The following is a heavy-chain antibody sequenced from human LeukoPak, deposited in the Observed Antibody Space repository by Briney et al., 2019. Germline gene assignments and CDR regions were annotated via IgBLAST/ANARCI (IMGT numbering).Heavy chain of an antibody. CDR3: PRDPTVVVPAASRRYYYYMDV. D-gene: IGHD2-2*01. CDR1: GYTFNGYY. CDR2: INPNSGGT. J-gene: IGHJ6*03. Sequence: ASVKVSCTASGYTFNGYYMHWVRRAPGQRLEWRGWINPNSGGTNYAQKLQRRVTMTRDTSISTAYMELSRLTSDDTAVYYCPRDPTVVVPAASRRYYYYMDVWGKGTTVTVSS. V-gene: IGHV1-2*02.